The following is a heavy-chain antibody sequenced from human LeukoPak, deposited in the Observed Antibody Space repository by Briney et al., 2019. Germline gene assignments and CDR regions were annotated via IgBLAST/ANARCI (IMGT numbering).Heavy chain of an antibody. J-gene: IGHJ4*02. Sequence: SETLSLTCTVSGGSISSYYWSWVRQPPGKGLEWIGYIYYSGSTNYNPSLKNRVTISVDTSKNQFSLKLSSVTAADTAVYYCARDYYGDFYFDYWGQGTLVTVSS. CDR1: GGSISSYY. D-gene: IGHD4-17*01. CDR3: ARDYYGDFYFDY. CDR2: IYYSGST. V-gene: IGHV4-59*01.